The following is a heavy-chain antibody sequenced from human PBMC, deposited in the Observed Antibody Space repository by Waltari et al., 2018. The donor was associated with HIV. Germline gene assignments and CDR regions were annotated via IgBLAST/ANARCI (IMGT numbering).Heavy chain of an antibody. CDR2: IRGDGHST. J-gene: IGHJ4*02. CDR3: AKGNYDVLTGYYGPSFEY. CDR1: GFPLRSYA. D-gene: IGHD3-9*01. Sequence: EVQLVESGGTLVQPGGPLGLSCSASGFPLRSYANPWVRQTPGKGLEYVSGIRGDGHSTYYAGSLKGRFTITRDNSKNTVWLQMRSLRAEDTAVYYCAKGNYDVLTGYYGPSFEYWGQGTLVTVSS. V-gene: IGHV3-64D*06.